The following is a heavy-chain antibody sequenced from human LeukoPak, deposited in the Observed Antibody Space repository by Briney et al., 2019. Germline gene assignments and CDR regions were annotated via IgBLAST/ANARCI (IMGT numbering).Heavy chain of an antibody. CDR3: ARDLGHSYGYFDADGHDY. J-gene: IGHJ4*02. Sequence: PGGSLRLSCAASGFTFSNAWMNWVRQAPGKGLEWVSSISSSSSYIYYADSVKGRFTISRDNAKNSLYLQMNSLRAEDTAVYYCARDLGHSYGYFDADGHDYWGQGTLVTVSS. D-gene: IGHD5-18*01. CDR2: ISSSSSYI. CDR1: GFTFSNAW. V-gene: IGHV3-21*01.